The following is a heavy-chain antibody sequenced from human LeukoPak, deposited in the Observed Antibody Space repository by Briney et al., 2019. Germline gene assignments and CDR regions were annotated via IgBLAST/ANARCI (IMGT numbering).Heavy chain of an antibody. CDR1: GGSFSGYY. CDR2: INHSGST. CDR3: ARNSHSSGWDASRFDP. Sequence: SETLSLTCAVYGGSFSGYYWSWIRQPPGKGLEWIGEINHSGSTDYNPSLKSRVTISVDTSKNQFSLKLSSVTAADTAVYYCARNSHSSGWDASRFDPWGQGTLVTVSS. V-gene: IGHV4-34*01. D-gene: IGHD6-19*01. J-gene: IGHJ5*02.